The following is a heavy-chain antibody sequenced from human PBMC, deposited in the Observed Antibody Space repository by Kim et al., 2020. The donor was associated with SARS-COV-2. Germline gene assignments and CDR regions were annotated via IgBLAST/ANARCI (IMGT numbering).Heavy chain of an antibody. D-gene: IGHD3-16*02. CDR2: INHSGST. CDR3: ARAGYDYVWGSYRPGPYYFDY. J-gene: IGHJ4*02. Sequence: SETLSLTCAVYGGSFSGYYWSWIRQPPGKGLEWIGEINHSGSTNYNPSLKSRVTISVDTSKNQFSLKLSSVTAADTAVYYCARAGYDYVWGSYRPGPYYFDYWGQGTLVTVSS. V-gene: IGHV4-34*01. CDR1: GGSFSGYY.